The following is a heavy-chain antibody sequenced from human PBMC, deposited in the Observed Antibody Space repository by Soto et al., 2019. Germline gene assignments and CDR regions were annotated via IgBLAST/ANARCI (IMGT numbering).Heavy chain of an antibody. CDR1: GYTFTSYA. Sequence: ASVKLSSKAPGYTFTSYATHWVRQAPGQRLEWMGWINAGNGNTKYSQKFQGRVTITRDTSASTAYMELSSLRSEDTAVYYCARPKFSYGPPFDYWGQGTLVTVSS. J-gene: IGHJ4*02. CDR2: INAGNGNT. V-gene: IGHV1-3*01. CDR3: ARPKFSYGPPFDY. D-gene: IGHD5-18*01.